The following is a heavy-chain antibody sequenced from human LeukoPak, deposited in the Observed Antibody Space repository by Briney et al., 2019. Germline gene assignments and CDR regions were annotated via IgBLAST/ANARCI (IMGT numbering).Heavy chain of an antibody. J-gene: IGHJ4*02. CDR2: IHPADGRT. CDR3: TTLKGPFDN. CDR1: GYTFTSYY. V-gene: IGHV1-46*01. Sequence: ASVKVSCKASGYTFTSYYIDWVRQAPGQGLEWMAKIHPADGRTKYAQGFQGRVSMTSDTSTNTVYMELSSLKSEDTAVYYCTTLKGPFDNWGQGTLVTVSS.